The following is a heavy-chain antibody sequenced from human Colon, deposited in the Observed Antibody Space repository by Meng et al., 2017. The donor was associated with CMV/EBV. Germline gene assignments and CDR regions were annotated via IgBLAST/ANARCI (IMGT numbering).Heavy chain of an antibody. J-gene: IGHJ6*02. CDR1: GFTFSDYY. D-gene: IGHD1/OR15-1a*01. V-gene: IGHV3-11*04. Sequence: LSLTCAASGFTFSDYYMTWIRQGPGKGLEWVAHISGSGTLVYYGDSVKGRFTISRDNAKNSLDLQMNSLRGEDTAVYYCVREAGHPAGTTFSYYGLNVWGQGTTVTVSS. CDR2: ISGSGTLV. CDR3: VREAGHPAGTTFSYYGLNV.